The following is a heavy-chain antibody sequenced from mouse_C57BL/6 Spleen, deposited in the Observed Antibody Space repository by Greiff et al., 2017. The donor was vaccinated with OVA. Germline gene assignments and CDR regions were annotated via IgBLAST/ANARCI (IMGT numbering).Heavy chain of an antibody. CDR1: GYAFSSYW. CDR3: ARRGGYYEGFDY. V-gene: IGHV1-80*01. J-gene: IGHJ2*01. Sequence: VHLVESGAELVKPGASVKISCKASGYAFSSYWMNWVKQRPGKGLEWIGQIYPGDGDTNYNGKFKGKATLTADKSSSTAYMQLSSLTSEDSAVYFCARRGGYYEGFDYWGQGTTLTVSS. CDR2: IYPGDGDT. D-gene: IGHD2-3*01.